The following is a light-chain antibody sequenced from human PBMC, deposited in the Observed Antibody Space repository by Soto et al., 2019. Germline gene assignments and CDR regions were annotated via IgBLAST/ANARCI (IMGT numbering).Light chain of an antibody. CDR3: HDYGASAPWT. J-gene: IGKJ1*01. Sequence: EVVLTQSPGTLSLSPGERATLSCRASQNIRGNELAWYQQKPGQAPRLLIYRGSSRATGIPDRFSGRGSGTDFTLTVSRLEPEDFAVYYCHDYGASAPWTFGQGTKEEIK. CDR1: QNIRGNE. CDR2: RGS. V-gene: IGKV3-20*01.